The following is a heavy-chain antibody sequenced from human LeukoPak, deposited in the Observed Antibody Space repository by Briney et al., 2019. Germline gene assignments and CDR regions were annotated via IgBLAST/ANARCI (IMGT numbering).Heavy chain of an antibody. J-gene: IGHJ4*02. CDR1: GGSFSGHY. V-gene: IGHV4-34*01. CDR2: INHSENT. D-gene: IGHD1-26*01. Sequence: SETLSLTCAVYGGSFSGHYWSWIRRPPGKGLEWIGEINHSENTNYNPSLKSRVTISVDTSKNQFSLKLNSVTAADTAVYYCARGPVGATRGLIDFWGRGTLVTVSS. CDR3: ARGPVGATRGLIDF.